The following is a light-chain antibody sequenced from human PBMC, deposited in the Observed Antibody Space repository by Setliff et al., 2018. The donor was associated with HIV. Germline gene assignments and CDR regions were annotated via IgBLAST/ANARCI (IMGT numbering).Light chain of an antibody. J-gene: IGLJ3*02. Sequence: SYELTQPPSVSVAPGKTARITCGGNNIGSKSVHWYQQMPGQAPVLVIYYDSDRPSGIPERFSGSTSGNTATLTITRVEAGDEADYYRQVWDTSSDYPVFGGGTKVTVL. CDR2: YDS. CDR3: QVWDTSSDYPV. V-gene: IGLV3-21*04. CDR1: NIGSKS.